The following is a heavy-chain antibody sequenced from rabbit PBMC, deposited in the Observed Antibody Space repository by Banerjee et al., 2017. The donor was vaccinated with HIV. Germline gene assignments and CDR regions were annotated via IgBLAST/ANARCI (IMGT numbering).Heavy chain of an antibody. CDR2: IYADYGIT. CDR1: GIDFSSYG. J-gene: IGHJ3*01. V-gene: IGHV1S47*01. D-gene: IGHD6-1*01. CDR3: ARVDYTYSYAVYVYATRLDL. Sequence: QEQLVESGGGLVTLGGSLKLSCKASGIDFSSYGISWVRQAPGKGLEWIAYIYADYGITDYASWVNGRFTISLDNAQNTVFLQMTSLTAADTATYFCARVDYTYSYAVYVYATRLDLWGPGTLVTVS.